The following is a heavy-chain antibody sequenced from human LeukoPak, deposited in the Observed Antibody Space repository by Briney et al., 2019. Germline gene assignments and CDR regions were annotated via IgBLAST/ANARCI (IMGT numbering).Heavy chain of an antibody. V-gene: IGHV1-2*02. Sequence: GASVKVSCKASGYTFTGYYTHWVRQAPGQGLEWMGWINPNSGGTNYAQKFQGRGTMTRDTSISTAYMELSRLRSDDTAVYYCARDRRYCSSTSCHQPFDPWGQGTLVTVSS. CDR2: INPNSGGT. D-gene: IGHD2-2*01. CDR1: GYTFTGYY. J-gene: IGHJ5*02. CDR3: ARDRRYCSSTSCHQPFDP.